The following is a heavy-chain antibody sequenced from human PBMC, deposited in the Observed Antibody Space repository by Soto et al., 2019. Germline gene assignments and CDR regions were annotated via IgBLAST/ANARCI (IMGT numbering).Heavy chain of an antibody. D-gene: IGHD3-16*02. CDR3: AAPPGRGYHYYDY. Sequence: SVKVSCKASGGTFSSYAISWVRQAPGQGLEWMGGIIPIFGTANYAQKFQGRVTITADESTSTAYMELSSLRSEDTAVYYCAAPPGRGYHYYDYWGQGTLVTVSS. V-gene: IGHV1-69*13. CDR2: IIPIFGTA. CDR1: GGTFSSYA. J-gene: IGHJ4*02.